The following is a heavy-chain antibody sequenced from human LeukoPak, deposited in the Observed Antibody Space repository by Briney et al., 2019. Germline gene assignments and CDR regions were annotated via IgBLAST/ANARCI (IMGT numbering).Heavy chain of an antibody. CDR3: ARDRVGSTQFDY. CDR1: GFSFSSYV. CDR2: ISHDGSNT. Sequence: GGSLRLSCAASGFSFSSYVMHWVRQAAGKGLEWVAVISHDGSNTYYADSVKGRFTISRDNPKNTLSLQMNSLRPEDTAVYYCARDRVGSTQFDYWGQGTLVTVSS. J-gene: IGHJ4*02. V-gene: IGHV3-30*01. D-gene: IGHD1-26*01.